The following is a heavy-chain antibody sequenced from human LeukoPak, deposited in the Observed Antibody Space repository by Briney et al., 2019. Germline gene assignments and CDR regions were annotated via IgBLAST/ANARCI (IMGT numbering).Heavy chain of an antibody. CDR1: GFTFSSYW. J-gene: IGHJ4*02. Sequence: GGSLRLSCAASGFTFSSYWMYWVRQAPGKGLVWVSRINSDGSRTSYADSVKGRFTISRDNAKNTLYLQMNSLRAEDTAAYYCASSASYPLDYWGQGTLVTVSS. CDR3: ASSASYPLDY. V-gene: IGHV3-74*01. CDR2: INSDGSRT. D-gene: IGHD3-10*01.